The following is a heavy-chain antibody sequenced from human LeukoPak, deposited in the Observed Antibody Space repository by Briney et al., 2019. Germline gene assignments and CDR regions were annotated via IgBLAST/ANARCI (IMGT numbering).Heavy chain of an antibody. CDR2: ISGSGGST. Sequence: GGSLRLSCAASGFTFSSYAMSWVRQAPGKGLEWVSAISGSGGSTYYADSVKGRFTISRDNSKNTLYLQMNSLRAEDTAVYYCVKGVVVPAANLAWFDPWGQGTLVTVSS. V-gene: IGHV3-23*01. J-gene: IGHJ5*02. CDR3: VKGVVVPAANLAWFDP. CDR1: GFTFSSYA. D-gene: IGHD2-2*01.